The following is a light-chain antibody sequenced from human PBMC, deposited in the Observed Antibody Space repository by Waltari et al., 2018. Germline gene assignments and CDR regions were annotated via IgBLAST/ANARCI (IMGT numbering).Light chain of an antibody. CDR3: CSSVSGDTWV. CDR1: SSDVGTSHL. J-gene: IGLJ3*02. V-gene: IGLV2-23*01. CDR2: EDY. Sequence: QSPLTQPASVSGSPGQSITISCTGTSSDVGTSHLVSWYQQHPGKAPKLMIHEDYTRPSGVSNRFSGSKSGNTASLTISGLQAEDEADYYCCSSVSGDTWVFGGGTELAVL.